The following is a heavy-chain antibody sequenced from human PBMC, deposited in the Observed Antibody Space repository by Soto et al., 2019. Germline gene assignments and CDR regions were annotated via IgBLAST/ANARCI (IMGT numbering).Heavy chain of an antibody. CDR3: AKVLPQPLYDILTGPFDY. CDR1: GFTFSSYA. J-gene: IGHJ4*02. CDR2: ISGSGGST. D-gene: IGHD3-9*01. Sequence: GGSLRLSCAASGFTFSSYAMSWVRQAPGKGLEWVSAISGSGGSTYYADSVKGRFTISRDNSKNTLYLQMNSLRAEDTAVYYCAKVLPQPLYDILTGPFDYWGQGTLVTVSS. V-gene: IGHV3-23*01.